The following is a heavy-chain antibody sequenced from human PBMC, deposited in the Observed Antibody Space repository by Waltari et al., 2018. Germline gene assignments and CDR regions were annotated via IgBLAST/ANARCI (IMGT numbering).Heavy chain of an antibody. D-gene: IGHD2-2*01. CDR2: INEDERTK. CDR3: ARHTSWSFDY. V-gene: IGHV3-7*01. Sequence: EVQLVESGGGLVQPGESLRLCCAASGFTFSTYWMTWVRQVPGKGLEWVANINEDERTKHYVDSVKGRFTISRDNTKNSLYLQMNNLRAEDTAVYYCARHTSWSFDYWGQGSLVTVSS. J-gene: IGHJ4*02. CDR1: GFTFSTYW.